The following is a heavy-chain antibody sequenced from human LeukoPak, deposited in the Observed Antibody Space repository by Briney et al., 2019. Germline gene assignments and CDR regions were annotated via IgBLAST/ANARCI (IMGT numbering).Heavy chain of an antibody. J-gene: IGHJ3*02. CDR3: ASAPWGVGAFDI. CDR2: IYYSGST. Sequence: PSETLSLTCTVSGGSISSGGYYWSWIRQHPGKGLEWIGYIYYSGSTYYNPFLKSRVTISVDTSKNQFSLKLSSVTAADTAVYYCASAPWGVGAFDIWGQGTMVTVSS. D-gene: IGHD3-16*01. CDR1: GGSISSGGYY. V-gene: IGHV4-31*03.